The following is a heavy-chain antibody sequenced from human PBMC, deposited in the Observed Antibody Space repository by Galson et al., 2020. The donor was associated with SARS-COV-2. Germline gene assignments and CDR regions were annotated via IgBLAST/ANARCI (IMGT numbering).Heavy chain of an antibody. D-gene: IGHD3-9*01. J-gene: IGHJ6*02. V-gene: IGHV3-23*01. CDR2: ISGNGGMT. Sequence: QAGGSLRLSCAGSGFSFSRYFMNWVRQAPGKGLEWVSGISGNGGMTNYADSVKGRFTISRDNSKNTMLLQMNSLRAEDTAVYYCARGGLFEWLFRPSGGYNYYYCLDVWGQGTTVTVSS. CDR3: ARGGLFEWLFRPSGGYNYYYCLDV. CDR1: GFSFSRYF.